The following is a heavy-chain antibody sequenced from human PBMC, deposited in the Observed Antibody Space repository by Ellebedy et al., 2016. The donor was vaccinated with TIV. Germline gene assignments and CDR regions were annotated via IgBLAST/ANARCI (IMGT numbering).Heavy chain of an antibody. D-gene: IGHD3-22*01. J-gene: IGHJ4*02. CDR1: GGSFSGYY. CDR3: ARGDYYDSSGYYSLDY. CDR2: INHSGST. Sequence: SETLSLXCAVYGGSFSGYYWSWIRQPPGKGLEWIGEINHSGSTNYNPSLKSRVTISVDTSKNQFSLKLSSVTAADTAVYYCARGDYYDSSGYYSLDYWGQGTLVTVSS. V-gene: IGHV4-34*01.